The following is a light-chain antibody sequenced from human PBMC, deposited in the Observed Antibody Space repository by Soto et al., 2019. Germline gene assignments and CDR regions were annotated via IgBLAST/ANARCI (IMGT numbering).Light chain of an antibody. J-gene: IGLJ1*01. V-gene: IGLV2-14*01. Sequence: QSALTQPASVSGSPGQSITISCTGTSNDVGGYNYVSWYQQHPGKAPKLMIYDVSNRPSGVSNRFSGSKSGNTASLTISGLQAEDEADYYSSSYTSSSTLVFGTGTKVTVL. CDR1: SNDVGGYNY. CDR2: DVS. CDR3: SSYTSSSTLV.